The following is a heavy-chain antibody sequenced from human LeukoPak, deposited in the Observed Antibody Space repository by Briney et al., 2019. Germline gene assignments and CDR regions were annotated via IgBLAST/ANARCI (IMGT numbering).Heavy chain of an antibody. D-gene: IGHD3-9*01. CDR3: AREGRYFDWLLDAFDI. CDR1: GFTFSSYW. Sequence: PGGSLRLSCAASGFTFSSYWMHWVRQAPGKGLEWVSVIYSGGSTYYADSVKGRFTISRDNSKNTLYLQMNSLRAEDTAVYYCAREGRYFDWLLDAFDIWGQGTMVTVSS. V-gene: IGHV3-66*01. J-gene: IGHJ3*02. CDR2: IYSGGST.